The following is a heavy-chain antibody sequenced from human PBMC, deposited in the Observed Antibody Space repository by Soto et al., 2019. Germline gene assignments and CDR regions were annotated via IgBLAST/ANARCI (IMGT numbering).Heavy chain of an antibody. D-gene: IGHD3-10*01. V-gene: IGHV1-8*01. CDR3: AVALWFGYDAFDI. CDR2: MSTNSGKR. J-gene: IGHJ3*02. Sequence: QVQLVQSGAEVKKPGASVKVSCKASGYTFTSYDINWVRQAAGQGLEWMGGMSTNSGKRGYAQKFHGRVTRTRITSISTAYRELSSLRSEDTDVYDCAVALWFGYDAFDIWGQGTMVTVSS. CDR1: GYTFTSYD.